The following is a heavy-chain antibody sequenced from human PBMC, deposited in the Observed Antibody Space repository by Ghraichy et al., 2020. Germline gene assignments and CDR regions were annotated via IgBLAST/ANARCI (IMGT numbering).Heavy chain of an antibody. CDR1: GGSFSGYY. CDR3: ARSGYSSSWTLN. D-gene: IGHD6-13*01. Sequence: SETLSLTCAVYGGSFSGYYWSWIRQPPGKGMEWIGEINHSGSTNYNPSLKSRVTISVDTSKNQFSLKLSSVTGADTAVYYCARSGYSSSWTLNWGQGTLVTVSS. J-gene: IGHJ4*02. V-gene: IGHV4-34*01. CDR2: INHSGST.